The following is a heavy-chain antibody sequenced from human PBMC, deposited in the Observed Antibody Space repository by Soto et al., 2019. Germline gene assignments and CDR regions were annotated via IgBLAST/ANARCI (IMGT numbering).Heavy chain of an antibody. D-gene: IGHD5-18*01. V-gene: IGHV5-51*01. Sequence: PXEXLKISCKCSGYXFTSYLVVWVRHMPGKGLELMGIIYPGDSDTRYSPSFQGQVTISADKSISTAYLQWSSLNASDTDMYYCARYGYSYGYAVDYWGQGTLGTVSS. CDR2: IYPGDSDT. CDR1: GYXFTSYL. J-gene: IGHJ4*02. CDR3: ARYGYSYGYAVDY.